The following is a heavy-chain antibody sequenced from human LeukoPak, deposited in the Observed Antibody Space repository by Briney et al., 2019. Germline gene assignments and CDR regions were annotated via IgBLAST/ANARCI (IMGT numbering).Heavy chain of an antibody. D-gene: IGHD3-22*01. Sequence: GRSLRLSCADSGFTFSSYAMHWVRQAPGKGLEGVAVISYDGSNKYYADSAKGRFTISRDNSQNRLSPQMNSLRAEDTAVYYCARDDSSGHTMRQGFDYWGQGTLVTVSS. CDR1: GFTFSSYA. CDR3: ARDDSSGHTMRQGFDY. V-gene: IGHV3-30*04. J-gene: IGHJ4*02. CDR2: ISYDGSNK.